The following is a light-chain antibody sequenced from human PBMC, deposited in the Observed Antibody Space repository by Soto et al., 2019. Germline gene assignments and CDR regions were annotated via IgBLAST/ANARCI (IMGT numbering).Light chain of an antibody. CDR1: SSDVGGYNY. Sequence: QSALTQPPSASGSLGQSVTISCTGTSSDVGGYNYVSCHQQHPGKAPKVMIYEVTKRPPGVLDRFSASKSGNTATLPVSGLQAEEEADDYCSTFAAGGNPVILGGGTKVTVL. V-gene: IGLV2-8*01. CDR3: STFAAGGNPVI. CDR2: EVT. J-gene: IGLJ2*01.